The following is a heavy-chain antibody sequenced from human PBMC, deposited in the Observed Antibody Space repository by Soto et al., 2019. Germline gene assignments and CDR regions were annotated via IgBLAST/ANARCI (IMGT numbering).Heavy chain of an antibody. CDR2: INHSGST. CDR3: ACRARLLYCSGGSCYQPLDY. CDR1: GGSFSGYY. J-gene: IGHJ4*02. D-gene: IGHD2-15*01. V-gene: IGHV4-34*01. Sequence: SETLSLTCAVYGGSFSGYYWSWIRQPPGKGLEWIGEINHSGSTNYNPSLKSRVTISVDTSKNQFSLKLSSVTAADTAVYYCACRARLLYCSGGSCYQPLDYWGQGTLGTVSS.